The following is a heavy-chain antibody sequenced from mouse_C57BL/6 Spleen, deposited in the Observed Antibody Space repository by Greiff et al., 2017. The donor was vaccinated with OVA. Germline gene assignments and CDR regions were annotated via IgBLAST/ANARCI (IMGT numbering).Heavy chain of an antibody. Sequence: QVQLQQSGAELAKPGASVKLSCKASGYTFTSYWMHWVKQRPGQGLEWIGYINPSSGYTKYNQKFKDKATLTAYKSSSTAYMQLSSLTYEDSAVYYCAGDSTRAWFAYWGQGTLVTVSA. CDR2: INPSSGYT. CDR3: AGDSTRAWFAY. J-gene: IGHJ3*01. V-gene: IGHV1-7*01. D-gene: IGHD2-1*01. CDR1: GYTFTSYW.